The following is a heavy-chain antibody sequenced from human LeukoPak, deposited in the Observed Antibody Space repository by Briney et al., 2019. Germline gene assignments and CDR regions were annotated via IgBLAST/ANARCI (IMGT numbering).Heavy chain of an antibody. CDR1: GYTFTSYG. V-gene: IGHV1-2*02. J-gene: IGHJ4*02. CDR2: INPNSGGT. D-gene: IGHD4-17*01. CDR3: ARDNATTVTTGGFDY. Sequence: GASVKVSCKASGYTFTSYGISWVRQAPGQGLEWMGWINPNSGGTNYTQKFQGRVTMTRDTSISTAYMELSRLRSDDTAVYYCARDNATTVTTGGFDYWGQGTLVTVSS.